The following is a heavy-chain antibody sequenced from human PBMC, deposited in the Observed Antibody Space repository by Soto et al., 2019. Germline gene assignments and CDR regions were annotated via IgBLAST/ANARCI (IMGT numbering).Heavy chain of an antibody. CDR2: IYYSGST. CDR1: GGSISSGGYY. J-gene: IGHJ4*02. Sequence: QVQLQESGPGLVKPSQTLSLTCTVSGGSISSGGYYWSWIRQHPGKGLEWIGYIYYSGSTYYNPSLKSRVTISVDTSKNQFSLKLSSVTAADTAVYYCARGSNYVPPVEMASQHTFDYWGQGTLVTGSS. CDR3: ARGSNYVPPVEMASQHTFDY. V-gene: IGHV4-31*03. D-gene: IGHD3-16*01.